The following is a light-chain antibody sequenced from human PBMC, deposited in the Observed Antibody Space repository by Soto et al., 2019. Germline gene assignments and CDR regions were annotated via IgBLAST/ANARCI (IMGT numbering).Light chain of an antibody. CDR2: GAS. CDR1: QDIGSW. J-gene: IGKJ5*01. CDR3: QQGGSFPIT. Sequence: DIQMTQSPSSVSASVGDRVTITCRASQDIGSWLAWYQQKPGKAPDLLIYGASSLQSGVPSRFYGSGSGTDFTLTISSLQTADFATYYCQQGGSFPITFGQGTRLEIK. V-gene: IGKV1-12*01.